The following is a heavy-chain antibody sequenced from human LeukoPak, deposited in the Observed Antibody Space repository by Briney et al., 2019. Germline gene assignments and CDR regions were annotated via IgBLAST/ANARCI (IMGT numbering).Heavy chain of an antibody. J-gene: IGHJ3*02. CDR3: ARHYGGLIGDAFDI. D-gene: IGHD4-23*01. CDR1: GDSICSYY. CDR2: IYYSGST. V-gene: IGHV4-59*01. Sequence: SETLSLTCTVSGDSICSYYWSWIRQPPGNGLECIAYIYYSGSTMYNPSLKSRVTISVDTSKNQFSLKLSSVTAADTAVYYCARHYGGLIGDAFDIWGQGTMVTVSS.